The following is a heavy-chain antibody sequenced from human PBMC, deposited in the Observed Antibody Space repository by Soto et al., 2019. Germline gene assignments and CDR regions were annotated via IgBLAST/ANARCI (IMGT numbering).Heavy chain of an antibody. J-gene: IGHJ3*02. Sequence: EVQLVESGGGLIQPGGSLRLSCAASGFTVSGNYMTWVRQAPGKGLEWVSVIYIGGATYYADSVKGRFTISRDNSKNTLYLQMNSLRVEDTAVYYCARDQVYIGNSLDAFDIWGQGTMVTVSS. CDR2: IYIGGAT. V-gene: IGHV3-53*01. CDR1: GFTVSGNY. D-gene: IGHD4-4*01. CDR3: ARDQVYIGNSLDAFDI.